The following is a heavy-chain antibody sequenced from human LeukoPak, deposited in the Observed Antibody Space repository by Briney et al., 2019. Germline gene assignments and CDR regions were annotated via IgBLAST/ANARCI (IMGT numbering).Heavy chain of an antibody. CDR3: AREGGDYYYYDSSGYSPSYMDV. CDR2: MNPKSGGT. J-gene: IGHJ6*03. D-gene: IGHD3-22*01. Sequence: ASVKVSCKASGYTFIGYSVHWIRQAPGQGPEWMGWMNPKSGGTDYAQKFQGGVTMTRDTSINTAYMDLSGLTSDDTAVYYCAREGGDYYYYDSSGYSPSYMDVWGKGTTVIVSS. CDR1: GYTFIGYS. V-gene: IGHV1-2*02.